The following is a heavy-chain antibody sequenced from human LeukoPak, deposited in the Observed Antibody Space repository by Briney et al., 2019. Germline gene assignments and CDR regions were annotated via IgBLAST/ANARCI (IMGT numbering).Heavy chain of an antibody. D-gene: IGHD1-26*01. Sequence: GASVKVSCKASGYTFINNWMHWVRQAPGQGLEWIGLINPTGTGTLYAQKFQGRVTMTRDMSTSTDYMELSSLRSEDTAVYYCAREGLGPFDYWGQGTLVTVSS. CDR2: INPTGTGT. CDR3: AREGLGPFDY. J-gene: IGHJ4*02. V-gene: IGHV1-46*01. CDR1: GYTFINNW.